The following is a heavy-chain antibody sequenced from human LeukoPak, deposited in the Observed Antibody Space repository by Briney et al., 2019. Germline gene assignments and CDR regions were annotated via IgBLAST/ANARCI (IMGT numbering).Heavy chain of an antibody. V-gene: IGHV4-34*01. D-gene: IGHD5-24*01. J-gene: IGHJ4*02. CDR3: ASGPIMAYYFDY. CDR1: GGSFSGYY. Sequence: KPSETLSLTCAVYGGSFSGYYWSWIRQPPGKGLEWIGEINHSGSTNYNPSLKSRVTISVDTSKNQFSLKLSSVTAADTAVYYCASGPIMAYYFDYWGQGTLVTVSS. CDR2: INHSGST.